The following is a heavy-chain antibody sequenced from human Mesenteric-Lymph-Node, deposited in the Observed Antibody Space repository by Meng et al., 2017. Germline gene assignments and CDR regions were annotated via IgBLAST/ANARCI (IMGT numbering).Heavy chain of an antibody. Sequence: ASAKVSCKASGYTLTSYYMHWVRQAPGQGLEWMGIINPSGGSTSYAQKFQGRVTMTRDTPTSTVYMELSSLRSKDTAGYYCARNLVVTLEFDYWGQGTLVTVSS. CDR3: ARNLVVTLEFDY. CDR2: INPSGGST. CDR1: GYTLTSYY. D-gene: IGHD3-22*01. J-gene: IGHJ4*02. V-gene: IGHV1-46*01.